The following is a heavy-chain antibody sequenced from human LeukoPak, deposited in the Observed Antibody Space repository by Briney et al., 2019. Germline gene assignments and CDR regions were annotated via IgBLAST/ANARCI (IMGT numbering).Heavy chain of an antibody. D-gene: IGHD1-26*01. CDR1: GGSLSDYY. Sequence: SETLSLTCAVYGGSLSDYYWSWIRQPPGKGLEWIGEIKHGGSTYYNSSLKSRVTMSGDTSKNQFSLKLSSVTAADTAVYYCARGQEDWELLQRAVNFDYWGHGTLVTVSS. J-gene: IGHJ4*01. CDR3: ARGQEDWELLQRAVNFDY. CDR2: IKHGGST. V-gene: IGHV4-34*01.